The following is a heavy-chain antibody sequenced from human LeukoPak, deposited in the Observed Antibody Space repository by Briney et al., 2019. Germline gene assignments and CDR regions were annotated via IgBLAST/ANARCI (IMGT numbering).Heavy chain of an antibody. V-gene: IGHV3-23*01. CDR3: AKDGYSSSSDWDYFDY. J-gene: IGHJ4*02. Sequence: GGSLRLPCAASRFSFISYARSWVRQAPGKGLEWVSAISGSGGSTYYADSVKGRFTISRDNSKNTLYLQMNSRRAEDTAVYYCAKDGYSSSSDWDYFDYWGQGTLVTVSS. CDR1: RFSFISYA. CDR2: ISGSGGST. D-gene: IGHD6-6*01.